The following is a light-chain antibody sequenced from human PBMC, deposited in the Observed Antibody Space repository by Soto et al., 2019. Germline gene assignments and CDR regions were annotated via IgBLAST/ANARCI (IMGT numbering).Light chain of an antibody. V-gene: IGKV1-39*01. CDR2: AAS. CDR1: QTISTY. CDR3: QQSSGIPYT. J-gene: IGKJ2*01. Sequence: DIQMTQSPSSLSASVGDRVTITCRASQTISTYLNWYQQNPGKAPKLLIYAASSLQSGVPSRFSGSGSVTDFTLTISSLQPEDFPTYYCQQSSGIPYTFGQGTKLEIK.